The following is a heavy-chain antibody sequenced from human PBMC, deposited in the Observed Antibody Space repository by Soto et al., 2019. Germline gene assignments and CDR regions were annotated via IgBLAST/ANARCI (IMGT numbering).Heavy chain of an antibody. CDR3: ARGPSGDKVHY. D-gene: IGHD7-27*01. J-gene: IGHJ4*02. CDR2: IFDSGTT. Sequence: SRSPWSNRTGPRGSITHHYSCSNWIRQPPGEGLEWIGHIFDSGTTYTNPSLRSQVAISLDTSKNHFSLTLSSVTAAGTAVYYCARGPSGDKVHYWGQGALVTVS. CDR1: RGSITHHYSC. V-gene: IGHV4-30-4*01.